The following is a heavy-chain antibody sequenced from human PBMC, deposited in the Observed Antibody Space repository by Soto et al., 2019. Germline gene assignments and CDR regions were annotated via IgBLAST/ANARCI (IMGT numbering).Heavy chain of an antibody. V-gene: IGHV3-72*01. Sequence: EVQLVESGGGLVQPGGSLRLSCAASGFTFSAHYMDWVRQAPGKGLDWVGRIKNKANSYTTEYAASVEGRFTISREDSRNSLYLQMNSLKTEDTAVYYCARVSLVGPSGGRYFDYWGQGSQVAVSS. CDR2: IKNKANSYTT. J-gene: IGHJ4*02. CDR3: ARVSLVGPSGGRYFDY. CDR1: GFTFSAHY. D-gene: IGHD1-26*01.